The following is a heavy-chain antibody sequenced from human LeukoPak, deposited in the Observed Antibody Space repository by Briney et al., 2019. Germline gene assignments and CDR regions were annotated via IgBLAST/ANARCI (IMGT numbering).Heavy chain of an antibody. CDR2: LGGEQSGSWT. CDR1: GFTFSNYP. CDR3: ARAGVISGWDS. J-gene: IGHJ4*02. V-gene: IGHV3-23*01. D-gene: IGHD3-3*02. Sequence: GGSLRLSCAASGFTFSNYPMGWVRQAPGKGLEWLSALGGEQSGSWTKSADSVKDRFTISRDNSENTLYMQMDSLTVEDTAVYYCARAGVISGWDSWGQGVLVTVSS.